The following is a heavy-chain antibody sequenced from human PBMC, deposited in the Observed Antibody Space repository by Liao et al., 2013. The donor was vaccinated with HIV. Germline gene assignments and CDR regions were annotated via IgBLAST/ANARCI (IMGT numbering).Heavy chain of an antibody. Sequence: QVQLQQWGAGLLKPSETLSLTCAVSGGSFNDYYWSWIRQPPGKGLGWIGEINHSGTTNYNPSLKSRVTISVDTSKNQFSLKLNSVTAADTAVYYCARVRRITAASYYYYMDVWGKGTTVTVSS. CDR1: GGSFNDYY. J-gene: IGHJ6*03. V-gene: IGHV4-34*01. CDR3: ARVRRITAASYYYYMDV. CDR2: INHSGTT. D-gene: IGHD6-13*01.